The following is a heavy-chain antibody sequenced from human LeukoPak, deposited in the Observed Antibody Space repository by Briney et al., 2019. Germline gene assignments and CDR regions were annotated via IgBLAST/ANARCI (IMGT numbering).Heavy chain of an antibody. CDR1: GGSISSSSYY. Sequence: PSETLSLTCTVSGGSISSSSYYWGWIRQPPGKGLEWIESIYYSGSTYYNPSLKSRVTISVDTSKNQFSLKLSSVTAADTAVYYCARVDCSSTSCYGWGGFDYWGQGTLVTVSS. V-gene: IGHV4-39*07. J-gene: IGHJ4*02. D-gene: IGHD2-2*01. CDR2: IYYSGST. CDR3: ARVDCSSTSCYGWGGFDY.